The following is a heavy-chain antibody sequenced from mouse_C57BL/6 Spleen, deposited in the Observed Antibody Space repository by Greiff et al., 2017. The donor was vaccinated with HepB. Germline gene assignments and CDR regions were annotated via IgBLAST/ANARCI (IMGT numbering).Heavy chain of an antibody. V-gene: IGHV6-3*01. CDR2: IRLQSDNYAT. D-gene: IGHD2-4*01. CDR1: GFTFSNYW. Sequence: EVKVEESGGGLVQPGGSMKLSCVASGFTFSNYWMNWVRQSPEKGLEWVAQIRLQSDNYATHYAESVKGRFTISRDDSKSSVYLQMTNLKAEDTGSYYCTGTYYYYDDGYWGQGTTLTVSS. J-gene: IGHJ2*01. CDR3: TGTYYYYDDGY.